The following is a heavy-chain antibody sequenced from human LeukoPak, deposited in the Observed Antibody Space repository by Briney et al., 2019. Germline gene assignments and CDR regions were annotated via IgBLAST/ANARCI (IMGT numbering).Heavy chain of an antibody. Sequence: SETLSLTCTVSGGSLSTYYWSWIRQPPGKGLQWIGSFSYSGSTYYNPSLKSRVTISVNTSKNQFSLKLTSVTAADTAVYYCAIYTTSWHKFDPWGQGTLVTVSS. CDR3: AIYTTSWHKFDP. V-gene: IGHV4-59*05. D-gene: IGHD6-13*01. CDR2: FSYSGST. CDR1: GGSLSTYY. J-gene: IGHJ5*02.